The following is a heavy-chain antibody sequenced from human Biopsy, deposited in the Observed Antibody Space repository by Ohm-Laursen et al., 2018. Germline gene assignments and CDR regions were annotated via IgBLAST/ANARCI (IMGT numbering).Heavy chain of an antibody. CDR1: GGTFNNYG. CDR2: IISMVGTP. CDR3: ARDKTVPNYYFASDV. J-gene: IGHJ6*01. Sequence: GASVKVSCKASGGTFNNYGITWVRQAPGQGLEWVGRIISMVGTPKYAQKFQGRATITVDKSTSTAYLDLSSLKSEDTAVYYCARDKTVPNYYFASDVWGQGTTVTVSS. D-gene: IGHD2/OR15-2a*01. V-gene: IGHV1-69*04.